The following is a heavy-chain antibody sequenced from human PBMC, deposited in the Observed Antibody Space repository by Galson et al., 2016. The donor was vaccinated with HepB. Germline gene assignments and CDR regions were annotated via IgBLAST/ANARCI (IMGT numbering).Heavy chain of an antibody. CDR3: ARDRDRSLDY. CDR1: GYPFTTNG. V-gene: IGHV1-18*04. CDR2: ISAHNGDT. Sequence: VKVSCKASGYPFTTNGITWVRQAPGQGLEWMGWISAHNGDTNSPQKFQGRVTLTTDTSTRTAYMELRSLKSEDTAVYYCARDRDRSLDYWGQGTLVTVSS. D-gene: IGHD5-24*01. J-gene: IGHJ4*02.